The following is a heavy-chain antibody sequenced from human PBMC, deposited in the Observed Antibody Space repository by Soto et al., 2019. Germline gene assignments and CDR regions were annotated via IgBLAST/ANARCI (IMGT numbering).Heavy chain of an antibody. J-gene: IGHJ4*02. CDR2: ITGGGDST. Sequence: EVQVLESGGGLVQPGGSLRLSCAASGFTFSNYAMSWVRWAPGKGLEWVSAITGGGDSTWSADSVKGRFTISRDNSRTTLYLQMSSLRADDTAVYYCAKGSASGSPYFFDFWGQGTLVTVSS. D-gene: IGHD6-25*01. CDR3: AKGSASGSPYFFDF. V-gene: IGHV3-23*01. CDR1: GFTFSNYA.